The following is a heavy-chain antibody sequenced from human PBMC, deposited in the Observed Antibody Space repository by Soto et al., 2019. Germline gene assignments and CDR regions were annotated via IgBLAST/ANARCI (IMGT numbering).Heavy chain of an antibody. V-gene: IGHV3-30*18. CDR3: AKSYGDYVLDY. CDR1: GFTFSSYG. CDR2: ISYDGSNK. J-gene: IGHJ4*02. Sequence: QVQLVESGGGVVQPGRSLRLSCAASGFTFSSYGMHWVRQAPGKGLEWVAVISYDGSNKYYADSVKGRFTISRDNSKNTLYLQMNSLRAEDTAVYDCAKSYGDYVLDYWGQGTLVTVSS. D-gene: IGHD4-17*01.